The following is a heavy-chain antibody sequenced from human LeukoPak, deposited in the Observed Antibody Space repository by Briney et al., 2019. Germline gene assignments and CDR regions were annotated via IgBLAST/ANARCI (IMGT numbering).Heavy chain of an antibody. D-gene: IGHD6-25*01. CDR2: INHSGST. CDR1: GGSFNGYY. CDR3: ARGQLRLSN. Sequence: PSETLSLTCAVYGGSFNGYYWTWIRLPPGKGLEWIGEINHSGSTDYNPSLKSRVTISVDTSKNQFSLKLNSVTAADTAVYYCARGQLRLSNWGQGSLVIVSS. V-gene: IGHV4-34*01. J-gene: IGHJ4*02.